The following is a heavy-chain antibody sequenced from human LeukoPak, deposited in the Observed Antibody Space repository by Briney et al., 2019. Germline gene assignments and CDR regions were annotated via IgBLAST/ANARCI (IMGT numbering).Heavy chain of an antibody. CDR2: INPTGGST. V-gene: IGHV1-46*01. J-gene: IGHJ5*02. CDR1: GYTFTSYY. D-gene: IGHD1-26*01. Sequence: ASVKVSCKASGYTFTSYYMHWVRQAPGQGLEWMGLINPTGGSTAYAQKFQGRVTMTRDMSTSKDYMELSSLRSEDTAIYYCARDNSVGDNAWWFDPWGQGTLVTVSS. CDR3: ARDNSVGDNAWWFDP.